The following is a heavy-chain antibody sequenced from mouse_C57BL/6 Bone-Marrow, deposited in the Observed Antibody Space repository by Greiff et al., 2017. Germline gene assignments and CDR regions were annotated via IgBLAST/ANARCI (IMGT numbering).Heavy chain of an antibody. Sequence: EVKLQESGAELVRPGASVKLSCTASGFNIKDDYMHWVKQRPEQGLEWLGWIDPENGDTEYASKFQGKATITADTSSNTAYLQLSSLTSVDTAVYYCTTYGSSFAWFAYWGQGTLVTVSA. J-gene: IGHJ3*01. V-gene: IGHV14-4*01. CDR3: TTYGSSFAWFAY. CDR2: IDPENGDT. CDR1: GFNIKDDY. D-gene: IGHD1-1*01.